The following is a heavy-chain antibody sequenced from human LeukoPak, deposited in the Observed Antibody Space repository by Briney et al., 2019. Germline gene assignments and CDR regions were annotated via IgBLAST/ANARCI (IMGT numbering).Heavy chain of an antibody. CDR3: AKGGFWSAYYTASDY. CDR2: ISGPGGST. Sequence: GGSLRLSCAASGFTFSTHAMSWVRQTPGKGLEWVSTISGPGGSTFYADSVKGRFTISRDNTKNTLYLQMNSLRAEDTAVYYCAKGGFWSAYYTASDYWGQGTLVTVSS. CDR1: GFTFSTHA. J-gene: IGHJ4*02. V-gene: IGHV3-23*01. D-gene: IGHD3-3*01.